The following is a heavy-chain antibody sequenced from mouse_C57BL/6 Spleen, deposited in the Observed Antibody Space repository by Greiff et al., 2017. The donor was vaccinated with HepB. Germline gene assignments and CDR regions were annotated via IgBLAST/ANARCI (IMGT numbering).Heavy chain of an antibody. Sequence: QVQLKQSGAELARPGASVKMSCKASGYTFTSYTMHWVKQRPGQGLEWIGYINPSSGYTKYNQKFKDKATLTADKSSSTAYMQLSSLTSEDSAVYYCARNRLLRFYFDYWGQGTTLTVSS. CDR1: GYTFTSYT. V-gene: IGHV1-4*01. CDR2: INPSSGYT. J-gene: IGHJ2*01. CDR3: ARNRLLRFYFDY. D-gene: IGHD1-1*01.